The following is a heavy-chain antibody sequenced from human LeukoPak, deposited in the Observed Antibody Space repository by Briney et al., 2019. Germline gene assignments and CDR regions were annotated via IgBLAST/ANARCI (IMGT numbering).Heavy chain of an antibody. V-gene: IGHV3-23*01. CDR3: AKASLGSCTGARCYHFDN. D-gene: IGHD2-8*02. CDR2: ISGSGGST. J-gene: IGHJ4*02. Sequence: PGGSLRLSCAASGFTFSSYAMSWVRQAPGKGLEWVSAISGSGGSTYYAPSVRGRFTMSRDNSKNTLSLQMNSLRAEDTAIYYCAKASLGSCTGARCYHFDNWGQGTLVTVSS. CDR1: GFTFSSYA.